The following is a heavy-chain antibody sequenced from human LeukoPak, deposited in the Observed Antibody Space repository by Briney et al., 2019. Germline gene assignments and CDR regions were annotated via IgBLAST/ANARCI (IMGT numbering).Heavy chain of an antibody. CDR1: GYTLTELS. J-gene: IGHJ6*02. D-gene: IGHD2-15*01. CDR2: FDPEDGET. Sequence: ASVKVSCKVSGYTLTELSMRWVRQAPGKGLEWMGGFDPEDGETIYAQKFQGRVTMTEDTSTDTAYMELSSLRSEDTAVYYCATRPLLAGKNYGMDVWGQGTTVTVSS. CDR3: ATRPLLAGKNYGMDV. V-gene: IGHV1-24*01.